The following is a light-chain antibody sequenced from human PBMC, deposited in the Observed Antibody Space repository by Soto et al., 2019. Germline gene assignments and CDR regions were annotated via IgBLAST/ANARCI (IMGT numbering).Light chain of an antibody. Sequence: DIQMTQSPSSLSASVGDRVTITCQASDDIINSLNWYQQKPGKAPKLLIHDASILQTGVPSRFSGSGSGTDFTFTITSLQPEDIATYYCQQYDTLPITFGGGTKVDIK. CDR1: DDIINS. CDR3: QQYDTLPIT. V-gene: IGKV1-33*01. CDR2: DAS. J-gene: IGKJ4*01.